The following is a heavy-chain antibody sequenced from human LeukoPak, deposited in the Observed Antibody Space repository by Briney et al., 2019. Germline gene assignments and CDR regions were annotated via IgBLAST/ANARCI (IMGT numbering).Heavy chain of an antibody. D-gene: IGHD3-3*01. CDR3: GRVTIFSPSHYYGMDV. V-gene: IGHV1-2*02. J-gene: IGHJ6*02. CDR2: IKANSGDT. CDR1: GYTFTDYY. Sequence: GASLKVSCKASGYTFTDYYIHWVRPAPGQGPEWMGWIKANSGDTNYAQKFQGRVTLTRDTSINTAYMEVNRLRSDDTAVYYCGRVTIFSPSHYYGMDVWGQGTAVTVSS.